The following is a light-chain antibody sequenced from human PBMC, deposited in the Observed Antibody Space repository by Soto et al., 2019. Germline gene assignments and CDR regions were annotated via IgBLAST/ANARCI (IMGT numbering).Light chain of an antibody. V-gene: IGKV3-20*01. CDR1: QSVSNNY. Sequence: IELTQSPGTLSLYPGERATLSCRASQSVSNNYLAWYQQKPGQAPRLLIYGASNRATGIPDRISGSGSGTDFTLTISRLEPEDFAVYYCQQYGSPPQTFGQGTKVDI. CDR3: QQYGSPPQT. CDR2: GAS. J-gene: IGKJ1*01.